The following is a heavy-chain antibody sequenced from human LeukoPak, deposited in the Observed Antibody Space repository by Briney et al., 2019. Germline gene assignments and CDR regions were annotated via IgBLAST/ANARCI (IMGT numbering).Heavy chain of an antibody. Sequence: GSSVKVSCKASGGTFSSYAISWVRQAPGQGLEWMGRIIPILGIANYAQKFQGRVTITADKSTSTVYMELSSLRSEDTAVYYCAREMATTYNWFDPWGQGTLVTVSS. CDR2: IIPILGIA. V-gene: IGHV1-69*04. J-gene: IGHJ5*02. D-gene: IGHD5-24*01. CDR3: AREMATTYNWFDP. CDR1: GGTFSSYA.